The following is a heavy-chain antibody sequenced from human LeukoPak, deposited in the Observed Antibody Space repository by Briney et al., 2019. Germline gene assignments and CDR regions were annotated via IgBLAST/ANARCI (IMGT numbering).Heavy chain of an antibody. D-gene: IGHD4-23*01. V-gene: IGHV3-30*04. Sequence: QSGGSLRLSCAASGFTFSSYAMHWVRQAPGKGLEWVAVISHDGSNKYYADSVKGRFTISRDNSKNTLYLQMNSLRAEDTAVYYCAAFGNADYWGQGTLVTVSS. CDR2: ISHDGSNK. J-gene: IGHJ4*02. CDR1: GFTFSSYA. CDR3: AAFGNADY.